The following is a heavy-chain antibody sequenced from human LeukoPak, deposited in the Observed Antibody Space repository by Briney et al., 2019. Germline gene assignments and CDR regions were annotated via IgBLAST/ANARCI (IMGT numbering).Heavy chain of an antibody. V-gene: IGHV3-23*01. CDR3: ARDGIGAATVEYYFDY. J-gene: IGHJ4*02. Sequence: GGSLRLSCAASGFTFSSYAMSWVRQAPGKGLEWVSAISGSGGSTYYADSVKGRFTISRDNSKNTLYLQMNSLRAEDTAVYYCARDGIGAATVEYYFDYWGQGTLVAVSS. CDR2: ISGSGGST. CDR1: GFTFSSYA. D-gene: IGHD2-15*01.